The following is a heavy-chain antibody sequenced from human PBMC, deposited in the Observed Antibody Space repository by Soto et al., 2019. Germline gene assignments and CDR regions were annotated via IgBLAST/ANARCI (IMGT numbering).Heavy chain of an antibody. CDR2: ISKTSDYI. CDR3: ANLPEY. CDR1: GFGISDYT. Sequence: VGSLRLSCGASGFGISDYTLSWVRQAPGKGLEWVSSISKTSDYIYYGDSLRGRFTISRDNARNSLYLQMNNLTVDDSAVYYCANLPEYWGPGALVTVSS. V-gene: IGHV3-21*01. J-gene: IGHJ4*02.